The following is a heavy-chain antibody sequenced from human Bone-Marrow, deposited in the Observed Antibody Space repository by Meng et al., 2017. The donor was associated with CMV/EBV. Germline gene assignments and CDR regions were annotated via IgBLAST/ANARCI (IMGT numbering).Heavy chain of an antibody. CDR3: ARAPDKSSSWYVWFDP. D-gene: IGHD6-13*01. Sequence: SETLSLTCTVSGDSISRYYWSWIRQPPGKGLEWIGHIYYSGSTNYNPSLKSRVTMSVDMSKNQFSLKLSSVTAADTAVYYCARAPDKSSSWYVWFDPWGQGTLVTVSS. V-gene: IGHV4-59*01. CDR1: GDSISRYY. CDR2: IYYSGST. J-gene: IGHJ5*02.